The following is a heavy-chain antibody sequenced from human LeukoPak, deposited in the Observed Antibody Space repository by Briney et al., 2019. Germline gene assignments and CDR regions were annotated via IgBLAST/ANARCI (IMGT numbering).Heavy chain of an antibody. CDR1: GGSISSYY. J-gene: IGHJ6*03. V-gene: IGHV4-59*01. CDR2: IYYSGST. CDR3: ARDSGGYLRYYYYYMDV. Sequence: PSETLSLTCTVSGGSISSYYWSWLRQPPGKGLEWIGYIYYSGSTNYNPPLKSRVTISVDTSKNQFSLKLSSVTAADTAVYYCARDSGGYLRYYYYYMDVWGKGTTVTVSS. D-gene: IGHD1-26*01.